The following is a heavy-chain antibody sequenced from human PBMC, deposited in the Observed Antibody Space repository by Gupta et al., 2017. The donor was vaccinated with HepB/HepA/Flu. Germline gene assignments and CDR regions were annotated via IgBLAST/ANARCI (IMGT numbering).Heavy chain of an antibody. J-gene: IGHJ6*02. CDR3: ARGPSLYTTYYYYYGMDV. V-gene: IGHV3-72*01. Sequence: EVQLVISGGGLVQPGGSLRLSCTASGFTFTDYFIDWVRQAPGKGLQWVGRTRNKPNGYTTDYAASVQGRFSVSRDDSGNSLYLQMNSLQTEDTAVYYCARGPSLYTTYYYYYGMDVWAQGTTVTVSS. D-gene: IGHD1-1*01. CDR2: TRNKPNGYTT. CDR1: GFTFTDYF.